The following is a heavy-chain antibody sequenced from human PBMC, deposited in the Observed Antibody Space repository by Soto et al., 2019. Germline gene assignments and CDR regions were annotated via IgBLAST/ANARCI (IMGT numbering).Heavy chain of an antibody. J-gene: IGHJ4*02. D-gene: IGHD3-22*01. V-gene: IGHV3-30-3*01. CDR3: ARDAYYYDSSGYPAY. Sequence: GGSLRLSCAASGFTFSSYAMSWVRQAPGKGLEWVAVISYDGSNKYYADSVKGRFTISRDNSKNTLYLQMNSLRAEDTAVYYCARDAYYYDSSGYPAYWGQGTLVTVSS. CDR2: ISYDGSNK. CDR1: GFTFSSYA.